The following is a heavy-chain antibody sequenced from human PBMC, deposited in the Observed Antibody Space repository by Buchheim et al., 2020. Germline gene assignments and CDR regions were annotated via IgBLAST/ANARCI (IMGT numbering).Heavy chain of an antibody. Sequence: QVQLVESGGGVVQPGRSLRLSCAASGFTFSSYAMHWVRQAPGKGLEWGAIISDDGSNKYYTDSVKGRFSISRYNSKNKLYLQMNSLRAEDTAVYYCALLIAAAGTGMDVWGQGTT. D-gene: IGHD6-13*01. V-gene: IGHV3-30-3*01. CDR2: ISDDGSNK. CDR3: ALLIAAAGTGMDV. J-gene: IGHJ6*02. CDR1: GFTFSSYA.